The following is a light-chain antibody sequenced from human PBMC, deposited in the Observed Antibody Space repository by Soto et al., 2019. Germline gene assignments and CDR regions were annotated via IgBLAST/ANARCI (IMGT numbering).Light chain of an antibody. CDR2: LNSDGTH. J-gene: IGLJ3*02. Sequence: QSVLTQSPSASASLGASVKLTCTLSSGHITYAIAWHQQQSEKGPRYLMKLNSDGTHSKGDGIPDRFSGSSSGAERYLTISSLQSDDEADDYCQTWVTGPTWVFGGGTKLTVL. CDR3: QTWVTGPTWV. V-gene: IGLV4-69*01. CDR1: SGHITYA.